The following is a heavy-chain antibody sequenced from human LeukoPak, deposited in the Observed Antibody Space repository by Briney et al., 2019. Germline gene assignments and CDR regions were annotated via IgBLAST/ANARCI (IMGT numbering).Heavy chain of an antibody. CDR1: GGSISSYY. Sequence: SETLSLTCTVSGGSISSYYWSWIRQPPGKGLEWIGYIYYSGSTNYNPSLKSRVTISVDTSKNQFSLKLSSVTAAGTAVYYCARDLRGSGWFDGGAYAFDIWGQGTMVTVSS. CDR2: IYYSGST. CDR3: ARDLRGSGWFDGGAYAFDI. V-gene: IGHV4-59*01. J-gene: IGHJ3*02. D-gene: IGHD6-19*01.